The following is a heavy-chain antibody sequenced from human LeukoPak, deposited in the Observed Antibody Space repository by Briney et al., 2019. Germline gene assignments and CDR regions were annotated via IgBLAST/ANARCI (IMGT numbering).Heavy chain of an antibody. CDR2: ISAYNGNT. V-gene: IGHV1-18*04. CDR3: ARPYYDSSGYYYFDY. Sequence: ASVKVSCKASGYTFTGYYMHWVRQAPGQGLEWMGWISAYNGNTNYAQKLQGRVTMTTDTSTSTAYMELRSRRSDDTAVYYCARPYYDSSGYYYFDYWGQGTLVTVSS. J-gene: IGHJ4*02. D-gene: IGHD3-22*01. CDR1: GYTFTGYY.